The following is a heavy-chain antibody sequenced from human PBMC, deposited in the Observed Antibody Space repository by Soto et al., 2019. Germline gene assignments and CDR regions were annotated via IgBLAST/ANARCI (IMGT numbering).Heavy chain of an antibody. Sequence: EVQLEQSGAEVIQPGESLKISCKGSGYSFTNYWIGWVRQMPGKDLEWIGIIYPEDSETRYSPSFQGLVTISVDKSISTAYLQGNRLQASDTATDYCTKGAERTAQRCPDWVCGHWGQGTPVTVSS. CDR2: IYPEDSET. V-gene: IGHV5-51*03. CDR3: TKGAERTAQRCPDWVCGH. D-gene: IGHD3-9*01. J-gene: IGHJ4*02. CDR1: GYSFTNYW.